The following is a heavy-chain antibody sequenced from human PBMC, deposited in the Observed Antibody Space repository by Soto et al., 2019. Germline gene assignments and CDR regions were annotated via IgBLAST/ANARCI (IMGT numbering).Heavy chain of an antibody. CDR2: IIPILGIA. D-gene: IGHD3-10*01. V-gene: IGHV1-69*02. CDR1: GGTFSSYT. J-gene: IGHJ6*02. CDR3: ASIWFGVFYYYYGMDV. Sequence: ASVKVSCKASGGTFSSYTISWVRQAPGQGLEWMGRIIPILGIANYAQKFQGRVTITADKSTSTAYMELSSLRSEDTAVYYCASIWFGVFYYYYGMDVWGQGTTVTVSS.